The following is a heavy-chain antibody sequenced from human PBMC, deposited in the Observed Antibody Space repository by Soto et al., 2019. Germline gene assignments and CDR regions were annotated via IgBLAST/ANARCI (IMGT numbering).Heavy chain of an antibody. CDR2: IKQDGSEK. V-gene: IGHV3-7*01. Sequence: PGGSLRLSCADSGFSFSTYWMSWVRQAPGKGLQWVADIKQDGSEKYYVDSVKGRFTISRDNAKNSLYLQMNSLRAEDTAVYYCARWNYVESCFDYWGQGTLVTVSS. CDR3: ARWNYVESCFDY. D-gene: IGHD1-7*01. J-gene: IGHJ4*02. CDR1: GFSFSTYW.